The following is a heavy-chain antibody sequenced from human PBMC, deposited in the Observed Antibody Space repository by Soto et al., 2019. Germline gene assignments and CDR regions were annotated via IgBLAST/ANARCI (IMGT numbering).Heavy chain of an antibody. CDR2: ISRGGST. Sequence: EVQLVESGGGLVQPGGSLRLSCAASGFTVSSNYMSWVRQAPGKGLEWVSLISRGGSTSYADSVKGRFTISRDTAKNTLYLQMNSLRVEDTAVYYCAREFRVLAVTAVGDWGQGTLGTVS. CDR1: GFTVSSNY. CDR3: AREFRVLAVTAVGD. D-gene: IGHD4-4*01. V-gene: IGHV3-66*01. J-gene: IGHJ1*01.